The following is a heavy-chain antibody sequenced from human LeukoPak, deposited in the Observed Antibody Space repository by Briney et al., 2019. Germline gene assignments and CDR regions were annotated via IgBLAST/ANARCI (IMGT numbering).Heavy chain of an antibody. CDR2: ISSSGSYR. CDR3: AKDRPITYYSDSSSYSLDY. CDR1: GFTFSSYE. J-gene: IGHJ4*02. D-gene: IGHD3-22*01. V-gene: IGHV3-48*03. Sequence: GGSLRLSCAASGFTFSSYELNWVRQAPGKGLEWVSYISSSGSYRYYADSVKGRFTISRDNSRNTLYLQMNSLRAEDTAVYYCAKDRPITYYSDSSSYSLDYWGQGTLVTVSS.